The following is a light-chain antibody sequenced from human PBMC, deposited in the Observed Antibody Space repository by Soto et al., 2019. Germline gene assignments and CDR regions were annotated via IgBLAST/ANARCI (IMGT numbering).Light chain of an antibody. J-gene: IGLJ1*01. V-gene: IGLV2-14*01. CDR1: SDNVGYFDF. Sequence: QSVLTHPSCVSGSPGQSIRISCTGASDNVGYFDFVSWYRQHPGKAPKLLIYEVRKRPSGVSDRFSGSKSGNTASLTISGLQAEDEGDYYCSSYATTNRRVFGTGTKVTVL. CDR2: EVR. CDR3: SSYATTNRRV.